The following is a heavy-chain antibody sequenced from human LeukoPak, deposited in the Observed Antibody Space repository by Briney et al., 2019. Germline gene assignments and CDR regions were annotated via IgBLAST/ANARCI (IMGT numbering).Heavy chain of an antibody. J-gene: IGHJ4*02. D-gene: IGHD3-10*01. Sequence: PGGSLRLSCAASGFTFSSYAMHWVRQAPGKGLEWVAVISYDGSNKYYADSVKGRFTISRDNSKNTLYLQMNSLRAEDTAVYYCARARPLWFGVNDYWGQGTLVTVSS. CDR2: ISYDGSNK. CDR3: ARARPLWFGVNDY. V-gene: IGHV3-30*04. CDR1: GFTFSSYA.